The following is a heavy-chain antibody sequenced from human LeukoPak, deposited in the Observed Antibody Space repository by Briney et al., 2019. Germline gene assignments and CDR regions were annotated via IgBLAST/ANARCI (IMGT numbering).Heavy chain of an antibody. Sequence: ASVKVSCKASGGTFSSYAISWVRQAPGQGLEWMGGIIPIFGTANYAQKFQGRVTITTDESTSTAYMELSSLRSEDTAVYYCARGHWTISHRYYMDVWGKGTTVTVSS. CDR1: GGTFSSYA. D-gene: IGHD5-24*01. CDR2: IIPIFGTA. V-gene: IGHV1-69*05. CDR3: ARGHWTISHRYYMDV. J-gene: IGHJ6*03.